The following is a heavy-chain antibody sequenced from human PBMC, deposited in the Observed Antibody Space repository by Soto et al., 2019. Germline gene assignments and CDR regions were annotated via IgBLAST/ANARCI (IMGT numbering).Heavy chain of an antibody. J-gene: IGHJ6*02. CDR2: INAGNGNT. CDR1: GYTFTSYA. CDR3: ARDLYSRGGYYYYYGMDV. D-gene: IGHD6-19*01. V-gene: IGHV1-3*01. Sequence: ASVKVSCKASGYTFTSYAMHWVRQAPGQRLEWMGWINAGNGNTKYSQKFQGRVTITRDTSASTAYMELSSLRSEDTAVYYCARDLYSRGGYYYYYGMDVWGQGTTVTVSS.